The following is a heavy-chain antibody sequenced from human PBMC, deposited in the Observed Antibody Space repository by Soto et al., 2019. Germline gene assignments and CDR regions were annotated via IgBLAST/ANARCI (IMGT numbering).Heavy chain of an antibody. CDR1: GFTFSRYW. CDR3: ASLHCSSISCYVSGNMRAFDI. J-gene: IGHJ4*02. CDR2: IKQDGSEK. Sequence: PGGSLRLSCAASGFTFSRYWMSWVRQAPGKGLEWVANIKQDGSEKYYVDSVKGRFTISRDNAKNSLYLQMNSLRAEDTAVYYCASLHCSSISCYVSGNMRAFDIWGQGTLVTVSS. V-gene: IGHV3-7*01. D-gene: IGHD2-2*01.